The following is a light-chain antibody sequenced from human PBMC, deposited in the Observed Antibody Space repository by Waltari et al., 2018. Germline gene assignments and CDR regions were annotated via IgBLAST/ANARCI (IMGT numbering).Light chain of an antibody. Sequence: DIVMTQSPDSLAVSLGERATIHYKSSQSVLYSSNNKNYLAWYQQKPGQPPKLLIYWASTRESGVPDRFSGSGSGTDFTLTISSLQAEDVAVYYCQQYYSTPPTFGQGTKLEIK. CDR2: WAS. V-gene: IGKV4-1*01. J-gene: IGKJ2*01. CDR1: QSVLYSSNNKNY. CDR3: QQYYSTPPT.